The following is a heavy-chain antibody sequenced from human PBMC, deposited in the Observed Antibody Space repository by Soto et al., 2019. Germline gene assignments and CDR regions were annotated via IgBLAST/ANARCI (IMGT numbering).Heavy chain of an antibody. V-gene: IGHV4-34*01. Sequence: QVQLQQWGAGLLKPSETLSLTCAVYGGSFSGYYWSWIRQPPGKGLEWIGEINHSGSTNYNPSLKSLVTISVDTSKNQFPLKLSSVTAADTAVYYCARGASKWLVRASWFDPWGQGTLVTVSS. D-gene: IGHD6-19*01. CDR3: ARGASKWLVRASWFDP. J-gene: IGHJ5*02. CDR1: GGSFSGYY. CDR2: INHSGST.